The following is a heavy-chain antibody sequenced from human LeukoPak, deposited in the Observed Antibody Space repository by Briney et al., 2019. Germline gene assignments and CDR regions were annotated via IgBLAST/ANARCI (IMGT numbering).Heavy chain of an antibody. CDR1: GVGVSSNY. CDR2: LYAGGST. D-gene: IGHD6-25*01. J-gene: IGHJ4*02. V-gene: IGHV3-53*01. CDR3: IRDPGGLDY. Sequence: GALILSCAASGVGVSSNYMSWVRQAPGKGLEWVSVLYAGGSTYYADSVKGRFTVSRDNSKNTLYLQMSSLRVEDTAVYYCIRDPGGLDYRGQGTLVTVSS.